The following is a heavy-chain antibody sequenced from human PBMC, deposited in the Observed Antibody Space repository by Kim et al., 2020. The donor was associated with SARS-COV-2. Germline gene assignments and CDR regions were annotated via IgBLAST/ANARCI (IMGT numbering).Heavy chain of an antibody. D-gene: IGHD2-21*01. V-gene: IGHV3-33*01. Sequence: GGSLRLSCAASGFTFSSHGMHWARQTPGKGLEWVAVVFFDGSAKYYADSVRGRFTISRDISKNTLYLEMSNLRAEDTAMYYCARSRDGYNHGLTWGQGTLVTVSS. CDR3: ARSRDGYNHGLT. CDR2: VFFDGSAK. CDR1: GFTFSSHG. J-gene: IGHJ5*02.